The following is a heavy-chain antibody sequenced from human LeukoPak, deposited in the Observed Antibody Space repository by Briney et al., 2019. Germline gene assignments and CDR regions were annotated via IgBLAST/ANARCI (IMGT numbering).Heavy chain of an antibody. D-gene: IGHD3-22*01. J-gene: IGHJ4*02. CDR3: ARGGYYSAWAEDY. CDR2: INGDGSEK. CDR1: GFTFSNYW. Sequence: GGSLRLSCAASGFTFSNYWMGWVRQAPGRGLEWVANINGDGSEKYYVDSVKGRFTISRDNGKNSLYLQINSLRAEDTAVFYCARGGYYSAWAEDYWGQGTLVTVSS. V-gene: IGHV3-7*01.